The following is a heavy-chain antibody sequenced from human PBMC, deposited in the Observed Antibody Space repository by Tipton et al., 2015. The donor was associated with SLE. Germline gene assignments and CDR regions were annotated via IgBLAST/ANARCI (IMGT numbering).Heavy chain of an antibody. CDR1: GGSISNYY. CDR3: ARGRGLTTVNYFDY. Sequence: TLSLTCTVSGGSISNYYWSWIRQSPGKGLEWIGYISISGSTGYNPSLKSRLTMSVDMSKSQFSLKLTSVTAADTAVYFCARGRGLTTVNYFDYWGQGTLVTVSS. V-gene: IGHV4-4*08. J-gene: IGHJ4*02. D-gene: IGHD4-17*01. CDR2: ISISGST.